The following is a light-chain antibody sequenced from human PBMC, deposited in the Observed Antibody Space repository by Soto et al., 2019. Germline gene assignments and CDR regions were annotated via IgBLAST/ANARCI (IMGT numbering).Light chain of an antibody. CDR2: TNN. J-gene: IGLJ3*02. CDR3: ATWDASLQSWV. V-gene: IGLV1-44*01. Sequence: QSVLTQPPSVSGTPGQRVTISCSGSSSNIGSHLVNWYQQAPGTAPRLLIYTNNQRPSGVPDRFSDSKSGTSASLAISGLQSEDEAHYYCATWDASLQSWVFGGGTKLTVL. CDR1: SSNIGSHL.